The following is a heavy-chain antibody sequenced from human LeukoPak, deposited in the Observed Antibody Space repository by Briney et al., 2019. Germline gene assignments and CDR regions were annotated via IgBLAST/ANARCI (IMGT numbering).Heavy chain of an antibody. CDR2: INHSGST. CDR3: ARENADIVATIRVYYFDY. V-gene: IGHV4-34*01. J-gene: IGHJ4*02. Sequence: PSETLSLTCAVYGGSFSGYYWSWIRQPPGKGLEWIGEINHSGSTNYNPSLKSRVTISVDTSKNQFSLKLSSVTAADTAVYYCARENADIVATIRVYYFDYWGQGTLVTVSS. D-gene: IGHD5-12*01. CDR1: GGSFSGYY.